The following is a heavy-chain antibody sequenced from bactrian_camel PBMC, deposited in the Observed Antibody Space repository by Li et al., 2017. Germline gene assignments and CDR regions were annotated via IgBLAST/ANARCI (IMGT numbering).Heavy chain of an antibody. CDR1: GFTFSSYY. CDR2: VYSDGSKS. J-gene: IGHJ7*01. Sequence: HVQLVESGGGLVQPGGSLRLSCAASGFTFSSYYMNWVRQAPGKGLEWVATVYSDGSKSFTADSVKDRFTISRDNAQNTVYLQMNSLQSEDTGLYYCASDLLWDGTDYHTDYGMNYWGVGTQVTVS. V-gene: IGHV3-2*01. D-gene: IGHD2*01.